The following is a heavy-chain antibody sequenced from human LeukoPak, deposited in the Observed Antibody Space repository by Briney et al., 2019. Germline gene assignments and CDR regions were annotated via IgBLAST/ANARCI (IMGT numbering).Heavy chain of an antibody. Sequence: SETLSLTCTVSGYSISSGYYWGWIRQPPGKGLEWIGNIYHSGITYYNPSLKSRVTILVDTSKNQFSLKLSSVTAADTAVYYCARRAGGYSHPYDYWGQGILVTVSS. CDR1: GYSISSGYY. CDR3: ARRAGGYSHPYDY. J-gene: IGHJ4*02. CDR2: IYHSGIT. V-gene: IGHV4-38-2*02. D-gene: IGHD4-23*01.